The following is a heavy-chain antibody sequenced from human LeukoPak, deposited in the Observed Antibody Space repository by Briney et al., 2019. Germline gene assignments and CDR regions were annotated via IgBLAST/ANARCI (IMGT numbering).Heavy chain of an antibody. CDR2: TRNKDHRYTT. J-gene: IGHJ3*02. CDR3: VRGFRSFDI. V-gene: IGHV3-72*01. D-gene: IGHD3-3*01. Sequence: GGSLRLSCAASGFTLSDHYMDWVRQAPGKGPEWVGRTRNKDHRYTTEYAASVRGRFTISRDESSNSLYLQMKNLQTEDTALYHCVRGFRSFDIWGQGTMVTVSS. CDR1: GFTLSDHY.